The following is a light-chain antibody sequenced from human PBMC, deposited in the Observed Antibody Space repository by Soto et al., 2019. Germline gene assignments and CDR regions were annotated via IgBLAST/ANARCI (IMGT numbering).Light chain of an antibody. CDR2: EVT. J-gene: IGLJ2*01. Sequence: QSALTQPRSVSGSPGQSVTISCTGTSSDVGGYNYVSWYQRHPGKAPKLIIFEVTNRPSGVPGRFSGSKSGNTASQTISGLQAKDEADYDCCSFAGSNILIFGGGTK. CDR3: CSFAGSNILI. CDR1: SSDVGGYNY. V-gene: IGLV2-11*01.